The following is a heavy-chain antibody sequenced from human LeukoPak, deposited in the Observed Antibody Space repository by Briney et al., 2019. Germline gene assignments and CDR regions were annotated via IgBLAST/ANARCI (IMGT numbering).Heavy chain of an antibody. D-gene: IGHD3-10*01. Sequence: KPGGSLRLSCAASGFTFSNAWMSWVRQAPGKGLEWVGRIKSKTDGGTTDYAAPVKGRFTISRDDSKNTLYLRMNSLKTEDTAVYYCTTWVYYGSGGDYWGQGTLVTVSS. CDR1: GFTFSNAW. CDR3: TTWVYYGSGGDY. CDR2: IKSKTDGGTT. V-gene: IGHV3-15*01. J-gene: IGHJ4*02.